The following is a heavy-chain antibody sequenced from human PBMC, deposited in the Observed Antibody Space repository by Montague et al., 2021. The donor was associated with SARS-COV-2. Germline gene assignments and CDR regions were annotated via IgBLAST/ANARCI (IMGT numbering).Heavy chain of an antibody. J-gene: IGHJ3*01. CDR2: IYHSGTT. Sequence: SETLSLTCTVSGYSISSGYYWGCFRKFPGKGLEWIGSIYHSGTTYYNPSLKSRGTMSVDTSKNQFSLMLYSVTAADTAPFYCARDRTCRDGYLDAFEFWGQGTMVTVSS. V-gene: IGHV4-38-2*02. CDR3: ARDRTCRDGYLDAFEF. CDR1: GYSISSGYY. D-gene: IGHD5-24*01.